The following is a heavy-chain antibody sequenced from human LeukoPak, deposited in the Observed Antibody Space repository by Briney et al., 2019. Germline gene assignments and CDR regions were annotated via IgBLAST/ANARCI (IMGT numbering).Heavy chain of an antibody. J-gene: IGHJ6*03. CDR1: GDSISRYY. CDR3: ARSGGLVVSETIYYYYYMDV. CDR2: IYNGGII. D-gene: IGHD2-21*01. V-gene: IGHV4-4*07. Sequence: SETLSLTCTVSGDSISRYYWSWIRQPAGKGLEWIGRIYNGGIITYNPSLKSRVTMSIDTSNNQFSLRLRFVTAADTAVYYCARSGGLVVSETIYYYYYMDVWGKGTTVTISS.